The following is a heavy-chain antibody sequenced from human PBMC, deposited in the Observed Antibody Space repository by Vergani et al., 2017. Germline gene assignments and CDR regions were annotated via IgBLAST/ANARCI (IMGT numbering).Heavy chain of an antibody. J-gene: IGHJ5*02. Sequence: QLQLQESGPGLVKPSATLSLTCSVSGASIRSSNYYWGWIRQPPGKGLEWIASIYYSGSTYYNPSLKSRVTISVDTSKNQFSLKLSSVTAADTAVDFCARQSTVECLVKVGWMDPWGQGTLVTVSS. CDR3: ARQSTVECLVKVGWMDP. V-gene: IGHV4-39*01. CDR2: IYYSGST. CDR1: GASIRSSNYY. D-gene: IGHD6-19*01.